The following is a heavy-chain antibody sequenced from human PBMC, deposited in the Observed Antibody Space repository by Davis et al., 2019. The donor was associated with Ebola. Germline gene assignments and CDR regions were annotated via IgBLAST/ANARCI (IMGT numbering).Heavy chain of an antibody. D-gene: IGHD3-22*01. J-gene: IGHJ4*02. Sequence: PGGSLRLSCAASGFTFSGSAMHWVRQASGKGLEWVGRIRSKANSYATAYAASVKGRFTISRDDSKNTAYLQMNSLKTEDTAVYYCTLPDYYDSSGYYYTDYWGQGTLVTVSS. CDR2: IRSKANSYAT. V-gene: IGHV3-73*01. CDR3: TLPDYYDSSGYYYTDY. CDR1: GFTFSGSA.